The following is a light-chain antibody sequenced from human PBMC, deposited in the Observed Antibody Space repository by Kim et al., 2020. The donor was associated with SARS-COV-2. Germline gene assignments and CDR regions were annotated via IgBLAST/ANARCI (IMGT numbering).Light chain of an antibody. J-gene: IGKJ3*01. Sequence: EIVLTQSPATLSLSPGERATLSCRASQSVSSYLAWYQQKPGQAPRHLIYDASNRATGIPARFSGSGSGTDFTLTISSLEPEDFAVYYCQQRSNWPLTFGTGTKVDI. V-gene: IGKV3-11*01. CDR3: QQRSNWPLT. CDR1: QSVSSY. CDR2: DAS.